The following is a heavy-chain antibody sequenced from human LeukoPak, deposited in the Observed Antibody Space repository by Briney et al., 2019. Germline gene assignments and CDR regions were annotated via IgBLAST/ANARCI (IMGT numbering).Heavy chain of an antibody. CDR1: GFTFTSYA. D-gene: IGHD1-26*01. CDR2: ISGSGGST. Sequence: GGSLRLSCAASGFTFTSYAMSWVRQAPGKGLEWVSAISGSGGSTYYADSVKGRFTISSDNSKNTLYLQMNSLRAEDTAVYYCAKRGAEVGATVAPGDYWGQGTLVAVSS. CDR3: AKRGAEVGATVAPGDY. V-gene: IGHV3-23*01. J-gene: IGHJ4*02.